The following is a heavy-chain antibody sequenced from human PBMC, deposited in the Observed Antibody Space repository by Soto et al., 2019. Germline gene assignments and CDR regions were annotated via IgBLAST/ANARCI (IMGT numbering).Heavy chain of an antibody. V-gene: IGHV1-8*01. CDR1: GYTFTSYD. D-gene: IGHD6-19*01. Sequence: RASVKVSCKASGYTFTSYDINWVRQATGQGLEWMGWMNPNGGNTGYAQKFQGRITMTRNTSISTAYMELSSLRSEDTAVYYCARSVEWLASFDYWGQGTLVTVSS. J-gene: IGHJ4*02. CDR3: ARSVEWLASFDY. CDR2: MNPNGGNT.